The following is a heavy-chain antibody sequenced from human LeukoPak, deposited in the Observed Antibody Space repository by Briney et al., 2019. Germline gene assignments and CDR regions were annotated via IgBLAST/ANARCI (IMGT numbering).Heavy chain of an antibody. D-gene: IGHD2-2*01. CDR1: GNYG. Sequence: GGSLRLSCTIAGNYGLHWVRRAPGKGLEWVSHVRPGDGPTTYAESVKGRFTISRDNSKNTVSLQMNSLRVEDTAVYYCTRDHITSWQIDFWGQGTMVTVSS. CDR2: VRPGDGPT. CDR3: TRDHITSWQIDF. J-gene: IGHJ4*02. V-gene: IGHV3-23*01.